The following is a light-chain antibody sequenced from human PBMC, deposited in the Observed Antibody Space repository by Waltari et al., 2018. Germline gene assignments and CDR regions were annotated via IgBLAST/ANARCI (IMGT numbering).Light chain of an antibody. CDR2: VVS. J-gene: IGLJ1*01. CDR3: SSYTSTSTLV. Sequence: QSALTQPASVSGSPGQSITISCTGTSSDVGGYDYVSWYQHPPGQPPQLLIFVVSYLPSGVSTRFSGSKSGNTASLTISGLQAEDEADYSCSSYTSTSTLVFGSGTKVTVL. CDR1: SSDVGGYDY. V-gene: IGLV2-14*03.